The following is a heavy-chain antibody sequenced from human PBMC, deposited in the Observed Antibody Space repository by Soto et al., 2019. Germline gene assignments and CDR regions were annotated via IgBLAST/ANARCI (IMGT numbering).Heavy chain of an antibody. V-gene: IGHV1-3*01. CDR2: INAGNGNT. Sequence: ASVKVSCKAPGYTFTSYAMHSVRQAPGQRPEWMGGINAGNGNTKYSQKFQGRVTITRDTSASTAYMELSSMSSEDTAVYYRARARGITIFGVVTRPTRHGMDVWGQGSTVTVSS. CDR3: ARARGITIFGVVTRPTRHGMDV. J-gene: IGHJ6*02. CDR1: GYTFTSYA. D-gene: IGHD3-3*01.